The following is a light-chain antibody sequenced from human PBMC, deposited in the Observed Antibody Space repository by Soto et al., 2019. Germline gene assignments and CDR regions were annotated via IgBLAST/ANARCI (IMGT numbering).Light chain of an antibody. CDR1: QSISSW. V-gene: IGKV1-5*03. CDR2: KAS. J-gene: IGKJ2*01. CDR3: QQYNSFLYT. Sequence: DIQMTQSPSTLSASVGDRVTITCRASQSISSWLAWYQQKPGKAPKLLIYKASSLESGVPSRFSGSGSGTEFTLTISSLQPDDFAPYYCQQYNSFLYTFGHGTKLEIK.